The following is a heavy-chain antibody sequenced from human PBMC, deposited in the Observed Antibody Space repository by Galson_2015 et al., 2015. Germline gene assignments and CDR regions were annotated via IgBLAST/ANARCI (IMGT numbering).Heavy chain of an antibody. CDR3: ARRGNTYGYSDY. CDR1: GYTFSNYW. V-gene: IGHV5-51*01. J-gene: IGHJ4*02. D-gene: IGHD5-18*01. Sequence: QSGAEVKKPGESLKISCKGSGYTFSNYWIGWVRQMPGKGLEWMGIIYPGDSDTRYSPSFQGQVTISADKCINTAFLQWSSLEASDAAMYYCARRGNTYGYSDYWGQGTLVTVSS. CDR2: IYPGDSDT.